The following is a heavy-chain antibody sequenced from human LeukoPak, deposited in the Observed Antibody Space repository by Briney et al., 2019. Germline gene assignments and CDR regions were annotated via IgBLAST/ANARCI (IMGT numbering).Heavy chain of an antibody. V-gene: IGHV4-30-4*01. D-gene: IGHD3-22*01. Sequence: SETLSLTCTVSGGSISSGDYYWSWIRQPPGKGLEWIGYIYYSGSTYYNPSLKSRVTISVDTSKNQFSLKLSSVTAADTAVYYCARSNYYDSSGYLFLMGSSWFDPWGQGTLVTVSS. CDR2: IYYSGST. CDR3: ARSNYYDSSGYLFLMGSSWFDP. J-gene: IGHJ5*02. CDR1: GGSISSGDYY.